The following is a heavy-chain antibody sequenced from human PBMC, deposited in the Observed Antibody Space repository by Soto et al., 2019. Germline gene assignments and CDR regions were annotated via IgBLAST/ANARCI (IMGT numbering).Heavy chain of an antibody. Sequence: QEQLVESGGGVVQPGRSLRLSCAASGCTFNTYGMHWVRQAPGKGLAWVAVISYDGSNTYYADSVKGRFTISRDNSKNALDLQMNSLRREDTAVYYCAKDQRRITYVFDIWGQGTMVTVSS. V-gene: IGHV3-30*18. D-gene: IGHD6-25*01. CDR2: ISYDGSNT. J-gene: IGHJ3*02. CDR3: AKDQRRITYVFDI. CDR1: GCTFNTYG.